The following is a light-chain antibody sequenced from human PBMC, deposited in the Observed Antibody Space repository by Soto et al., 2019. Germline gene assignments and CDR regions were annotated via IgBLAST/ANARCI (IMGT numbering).Light chain of an antibody. J-gene: IGKJ1*01. Sequence: DIQMTQSPSSLSASVGDRVTITCRASQRISSYLNLYQQKPGKAPKILIYAVSNLQSGVPSRFSGSGSGTDFTLTISSLQPEDFATYYCQQSYSAPRTFGQGTKVEIK. CDR3: QQSYSAPRT. V-gene: IGKV1-39*01. CDR2: AVS. CDR1: QRISSY.